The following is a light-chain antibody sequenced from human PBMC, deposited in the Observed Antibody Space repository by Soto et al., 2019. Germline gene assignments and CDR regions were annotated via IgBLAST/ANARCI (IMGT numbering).Light chain of an antibody. CDR2: VAS. CDR3: QHRNGHHLT. Sequence: DIQLTQSPSFLSASVGVRVTITCRASQGISSNLAWYQQKPWKAPKLLIYVASTLETGFTSRISSIGSGTESTCKFSRLQPDDFATFFSQHRNGHHLTNGGGTKVEIK. V-gene: IGKV1-9*01. CDR1: QGISSN. J-gene: IGKJ4*01.